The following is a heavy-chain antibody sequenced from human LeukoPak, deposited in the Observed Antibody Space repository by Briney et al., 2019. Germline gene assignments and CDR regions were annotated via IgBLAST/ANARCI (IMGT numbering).Heavy chain of an antibody. J-gene: IGHJ4*02. CDR2: IIPIFGTA. D-gene: IGHD6-19*01. Sequence: GASVKVSCKASGGTFSSYAISWVRQAPGQGLEWMGGIIPIFGTANYAQKFQGRVTITADESTSTAYMELSSLRSEDTAVYYCATQIPTRVAGTLDYWGQGTLVTVSS. CDR3: ATQIPTRVAGTLDY. CDR1: GGTFSSYA. V-gene: IGHV1-69*13.